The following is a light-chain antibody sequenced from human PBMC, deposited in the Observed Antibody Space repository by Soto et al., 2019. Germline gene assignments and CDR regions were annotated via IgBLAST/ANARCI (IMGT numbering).Light chain of an antibody. V-gene: IGLV2-11*01. Sequence: QSALTQPRSVSGSPGQSVTISCTGTSSDVGAHNYVSWHQQHPGKAPKLVIYDVTQRPSGVPDRFSASKSGITASLTISGLQAEDEADYYCCSYAGSNSLVFGGVTQLTVL. CDR2: DVT. CDR1: SSDVGAHNY. CDR3: CSYAGSNSLV. J-gene: IGLJ2*01.